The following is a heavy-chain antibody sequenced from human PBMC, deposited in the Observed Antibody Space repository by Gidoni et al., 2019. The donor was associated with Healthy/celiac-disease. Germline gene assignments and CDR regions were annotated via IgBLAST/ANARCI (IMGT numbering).Heavy chain of an antibody. D-gene: IGHD6-19*01. V-gene: IGHV3-11*05. CDR2: ISSSSSYT. J-gene: IGHJ6*02. CDR3: ARDKGGGIAVAGIYYYYYYGMDV. Sequence: KGLEWVSYISSSSSYTNYADSVKGRFTISRDNAKNSLYLQMNSLRAEDTAVYYCARDKGGGIAVAGIYYYYYYGMDVWGQGTTVTVSS.